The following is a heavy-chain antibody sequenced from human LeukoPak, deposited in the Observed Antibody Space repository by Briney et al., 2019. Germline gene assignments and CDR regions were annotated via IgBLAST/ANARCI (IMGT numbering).Heavy chain of an antibody. J-gene: IGHJ5*02. CDR1: GGTFSSYA. V-gene: IGHV1-69*06. CDR2: IIPIFGTA. CDR3: ARESPRQARSFDP. Sequence: GASVKVSCKASGGTFSSYAISWVRQAPGQGLEWMGGIIPIFGTANYAQKFQGRVTITADKSTSTAYMELSSLRSDDTAVYYCARESPRQARSFDPWGQGTLVTVSS.